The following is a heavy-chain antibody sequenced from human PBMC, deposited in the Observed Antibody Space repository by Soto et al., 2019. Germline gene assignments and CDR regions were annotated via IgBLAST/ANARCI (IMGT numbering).Heavy chain of an antibody. CDR3: ARVMSGSSAVWFDP. V-gene: IGHV1-18*01. D-gene: IGHD6-6*01. CDR2: ISAYNGNT. Sequence: ASVKVSCKASGYTFTSYGISWVRQAPGQGLEWMGWISAYNGNTNFAQKLQGRVTMTTDTSTSTAYMELRSLRSDDTAVYYCARVMSGSSAVWFDPWGQGTLVTVS. J-gene: IGHJ5*02. CDR1: GYTFTSYG.